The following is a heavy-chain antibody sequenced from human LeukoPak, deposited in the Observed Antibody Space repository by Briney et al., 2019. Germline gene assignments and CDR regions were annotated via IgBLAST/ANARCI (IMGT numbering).Heavy chain of an antibody. CDR1: GGSISSYY. CDR3: ARDRGCSSTSRSLNWFDP. V-gene: IGHV4-4*07. Sequence: SETLSLTCTVSGGSISSYYWSWIRQPAGKGLEWIGRIYTSGSTNYTPSLKSRVTMSVDTSKNQFSLTVSSVNAADTRVYYCARDRGCSSTSRSLNWFDPWGQGTLVTVSS. CDR2: IYTSGST. D-gene: IGHD2-2*01. J-gene: IGHJ5*02.